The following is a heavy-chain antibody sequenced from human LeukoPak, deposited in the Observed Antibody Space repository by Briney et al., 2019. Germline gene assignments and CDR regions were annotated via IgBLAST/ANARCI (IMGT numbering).Heavy chain of an antibody. D-gene: IGHD2-2*01. J-gene: IGHJ6*03. CDR1: GGSFSGYY. V-gene: IGHV4-34*01. CDR2: INHSGST. CDR3: ARDRVIVPAVLTHYYYYMDV. Sequence: SETLSLTCAVYGGSFSGYYWSWIRQPPGKGLEWIGEINHSGSTNYNPSLKSRVTISVDTSKNQFSLKLSSVTAADTAVYYCARDRVIVPAVLTHYYYYMDVWGKGTTVTVSS.